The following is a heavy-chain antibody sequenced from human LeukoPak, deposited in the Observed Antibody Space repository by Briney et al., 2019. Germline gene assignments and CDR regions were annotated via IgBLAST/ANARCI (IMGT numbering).Heavy chain of an antibody. CDR1: GFTFSSYA. D-gene: IGHD5-18*01. CDR3: AKGNGYSYGRYYFDY. V-gene: IGHV3-23*01. Sequence: GGSLRLSCAASGFTFSSYAMGWVRQAPGKGLEWVSAITASGGNTYYADSVKGRLTISRDNSKNTLYLQVNSLRAEGTAVYYCAKGNGYSYGRYYFDYWGQGTLVTVSS. J-gene: IGHJ4*02. CDR2: ITASGGNT.